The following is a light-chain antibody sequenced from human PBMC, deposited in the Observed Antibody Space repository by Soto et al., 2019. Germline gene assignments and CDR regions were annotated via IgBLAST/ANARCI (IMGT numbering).Light chain of an antibody. Sequence: EIVMTQSPATLSVSPGERATLSCRASQSVSSNLARYQQKPGQAPRLLIYGASTRATGIPARFSGSGSGTEFTLTISSLQSEDFAVYSCQHYNNWPPLTFGGGTKVEIK. V-gene: IGKV3-15*01. CDR1: QSVSSN. CDR2: GAS. J-gene: IGKJ4*01. CDR3: QHYNNWPPLT.